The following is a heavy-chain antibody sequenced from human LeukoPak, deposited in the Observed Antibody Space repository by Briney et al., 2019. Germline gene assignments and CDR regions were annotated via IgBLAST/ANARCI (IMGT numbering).Heavy chain of an antibody. V-gene: IGHV1-24*01. CDR2: FDPEDGET. Sequence: ASVKVSCKASGYTFTGYYMHWVRQAPGKGLEWMGGFDPEDGETIYAQKFQGRVTMTEDTSTDTAYMELSSLRSEDTAVYYCATLMYYDFWSGYSRWFDPWGQGTLVTVSS. D-gene: IGHD3-3*01. J-gene: IGHJ5*02. CDR1: GYTFTGYY. CDR3: ATLMYYDFWSGYSRWFDP.